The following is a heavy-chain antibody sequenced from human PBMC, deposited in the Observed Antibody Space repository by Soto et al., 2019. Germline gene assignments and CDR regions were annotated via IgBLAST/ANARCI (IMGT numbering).Heavy chain of an antibody. D-gene: IGHD4-17*01. J-gene: IGHJ3*02. V-gene: IGHV5-51*01. CDR1: GYSFSTYY. Sequence: EVQLVQSGAEVKKPGESLKISCKGSGYSFSTYYIGWVRQMPGKGLECMGIIYPGDSDTRYSPSFQGQVLISVDKAIRTAYRHWGSLESSDTAVYYGARGQTVGRTVGAFDIWGQGTVVTVPS. CDR2: IYPGDSDT. CDR3: ARGQTVGRTVGAFDI.